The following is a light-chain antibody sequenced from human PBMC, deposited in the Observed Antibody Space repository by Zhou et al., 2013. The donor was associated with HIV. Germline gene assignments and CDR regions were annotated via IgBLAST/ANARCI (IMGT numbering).Light chain of an antibody. V-gene: IGKV1-33*01. CDR1: QDISNY. J-gene: IGKJ5*01. Sequence: DIQMTQSPSSLSASVGDRVTITCQASQDISNYLNWYQQKPGKAPKLLIYDASNLETGVPSRFTGGGSGTDFTLTISSLQPEDFATYYCQQTYATPPTFGQGTRLDI. CDR2: DAS. CDR3: QQTYATPPT.